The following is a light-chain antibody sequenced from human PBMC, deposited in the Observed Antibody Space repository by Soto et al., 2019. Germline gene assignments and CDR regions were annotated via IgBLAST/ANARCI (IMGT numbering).Light chain of an antibody. CDR1: SSDVGGYNY. J-gene: IGLJ1*01. CDR2: EVS. V-gene: IGLV2-14*01. CDR3: KSYTSKSTGV. Sequence: QSALTQPASVSGSPGQSITISCTGTSSDVGGYNYVSWYQQHPGKAPKLIIYEVSNRPSGVSNRFSGSKSGNTASLTISGLQAEDEAAYYCKSYTSKSTGVFGTGTKLTVL.